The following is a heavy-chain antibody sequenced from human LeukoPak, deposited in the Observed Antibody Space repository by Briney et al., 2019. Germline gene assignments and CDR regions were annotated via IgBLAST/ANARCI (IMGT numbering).Heavy chain of an antibody. CDR1: GFTFSDYY. Sequence: GGSLRLSCAASGFTFSDYYMSCIRQAPGKGLEWVSYISSSGSTIYYADPVKGRFTISRDNARNSVYMEMNDLIAEDTAFYYCARGENGSFDYLGQGTLVIVSS. D-gene: IGHD3-10*01. CDR3: ARGENGSFDY. J-gene: IGHJ4*02. CDR2: ISSSGSTI. V-gene: IGHV3-11*01.